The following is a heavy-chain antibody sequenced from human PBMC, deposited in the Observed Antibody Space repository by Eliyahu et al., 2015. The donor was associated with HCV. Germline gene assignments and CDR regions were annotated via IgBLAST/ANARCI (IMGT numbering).Heavy chain of an antibody. V-gene: IGHV4-34*01. CDR1: SGSFGTYY. D-gene: IGHD7-27*01. J-gene: IGHJ3*01. Sequence: QVQLQQWGAGLLKPSETLSLTCAVSSGSFGTYYWTWXRQSPAXGLEWIGEISHVGVTNYNPSLRHRVTISRDMSTNQFSLTLSSVAAADTAIYFCAGGRWGSTRAFDFWARGTLVSVSS. CDR3: AGGRWGSTRAFDF. CDR2: ISHVGVT.